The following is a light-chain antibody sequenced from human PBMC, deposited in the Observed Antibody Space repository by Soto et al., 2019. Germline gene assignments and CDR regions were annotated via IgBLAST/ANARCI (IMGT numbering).Light chain of an antibody. J-gene: IGLJ7*01. CDR1: NSDVGGYNF. CDR3: CSYAGSYTRV. V-gene: IGLV2-11*01. CDR2: DVS. Sequence: QSALTQPRSVSGSPGQSVTISCTGTNSDVGGYNFVSWFQQHPGKAPKLMIFDVSKQPSGVPDRFSGSKSGNTASLTISGLQAEDEADYYCCSYAGSYTRVFGGGTQLTVL.